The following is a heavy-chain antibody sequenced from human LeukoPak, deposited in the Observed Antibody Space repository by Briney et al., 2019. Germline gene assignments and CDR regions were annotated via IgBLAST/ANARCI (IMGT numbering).Heavy chain of an antibody. V-gene: IGHV3-7*01. CDR3: ARDLYGDYYFDY. D-gene: IGHD4-17*01. CDR2: IKQDGSEK. J-gene: IGHJ4*02. CDR1: GFTFSNYA. Sequence: GGSLRLSCAASGFTFSNYAMNWVRQAPGKGLEWVANIKQDGSEKYYVDSVKGRFTISRDNAKNSLYLQMNSLRAEDTAVYCCARDLYGDYYFDYWGQGTLVTVSS.